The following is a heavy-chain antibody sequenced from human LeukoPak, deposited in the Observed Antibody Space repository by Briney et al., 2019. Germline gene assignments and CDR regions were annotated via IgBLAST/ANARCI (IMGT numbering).Heavy chain of an antibody. V-gene: IGHV1-18*01. CDR3: ARVLRDLKGYWYFDL. D-gene: IGHD5-24*01. CDR1: GYTFTSYG. J-gene: IGHJ2*01. Sequence: GASVNVSCKASGYTFTSYGISWVRQAPGQGLEWMGWISGYNSNTNDAQKFQGRVTMTTDTSTSTAYMELRSLRSDDTAVYYCARVLRDLKGYWYFDLWGRGTLVTVSS. CDR2: ISGYNSNT.